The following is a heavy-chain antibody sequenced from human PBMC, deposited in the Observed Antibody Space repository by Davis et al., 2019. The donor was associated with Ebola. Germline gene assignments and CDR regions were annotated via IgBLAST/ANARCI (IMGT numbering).Heavy chain of an antibody. Sequence: GGSLRLSCAASGFTFSSYGMHWVRQAPGKGLEWVAVISYDGSNKYYADSVKGRFTISRDNSKNTLYLQMNSLRAEDTAVYYCARAGYDFWGNWFDPWGQGTLVTVSS. CDR3: ARAGYDFWGNWFDP. D-gene: IGHD3-3*01. CDR2: ISYDGSNK. V-gene: IGHV3-30*03. CDR1: GFTFSSYG. J-gene: IGHJ5*02.